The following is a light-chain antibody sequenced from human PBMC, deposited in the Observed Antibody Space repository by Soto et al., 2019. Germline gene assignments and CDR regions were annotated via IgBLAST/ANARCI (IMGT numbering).Light chain of an antibody. CDR1: QTVERW. CDR3: LQLDSYPRT. CDR2: DVS. J-gene: IGKJ1*01. V-gene: IGKV1-5*01. Sequence: DIQMTQSPSTLSASVGDRVTITCRASQTVERWLAWYQQKPGKAPNLVISDVSSLERGVPSRFSGSGSGTAFTLTISGLQPDDFATYYCLQLDSYPRTFGQGTKVEVK.